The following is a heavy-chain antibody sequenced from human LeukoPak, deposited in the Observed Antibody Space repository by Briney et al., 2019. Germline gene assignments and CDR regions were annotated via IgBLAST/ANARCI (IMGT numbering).Heavy chain of an antibody. CDR2: ISGYNDNP. V-gene: IGHV1-18*01. Sequence: ASVKVSCKASVYTFTNFGISWVRQAPGQGLEWMGWISGYNDNPNYAQKLQGRVTLTTDTSTSTAYMELRSLRYDDTAVYYCVRDDSADWGQGTLVTVSS. J-gene: IGHJ4*02. CDR3: VRDDSAD. CDR1: VYTFTNFG. D-gene: IGHD2-21*01.